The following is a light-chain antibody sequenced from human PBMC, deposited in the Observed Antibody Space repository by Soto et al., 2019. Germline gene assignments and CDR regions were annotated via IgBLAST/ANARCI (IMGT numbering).Light chain of an antibody. Sequence: QSALTQPASVSGSPGQTITISCTGAVSEVAAYTYVSWYQQHPGKGPKLIIYDVSNRPLGVSNRFSGSKSGTTASLTISGLQAEDEADYHCSSFTRIVGLFGGGTKLTVL. V-gene: IGLV2-14*01. CDR2: DVS. CDR3: SSFTRIVGL. CDR1: VSEVAAYTY. J-gene: IGLJ3*02.